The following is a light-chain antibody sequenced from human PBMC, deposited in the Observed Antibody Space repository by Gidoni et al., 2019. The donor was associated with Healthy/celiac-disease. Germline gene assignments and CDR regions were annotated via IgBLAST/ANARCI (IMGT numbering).Light chain of an antibody. CDR3: QQSNSSPLT. V-gene: IGKV1-39*01. J-gene: IGKJ4*01. CDR1: QSISSY. Sequence: DIQMTQSPSSLSASVGDRVTITCRASQSISSYLDWYQQKPGQAPKLLIYAASSWQSGVPARFSGSGSGTEFTLTISSLQPEDFAVYYCQQSNSSPLTFGGGTKVDIK. CDR2: AAS.